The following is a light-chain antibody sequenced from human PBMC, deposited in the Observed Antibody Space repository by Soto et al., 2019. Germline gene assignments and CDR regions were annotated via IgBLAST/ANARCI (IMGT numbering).Light chain of an antibody. J-gene: IGLJ3*02. CDR2: DVS. CDR3: CSYAGSHTWV. V-gene: IGLV2-11*01. Sequence: QSALTQPRSVSGSPGQLVTISCTGTSSDVGGYNYVSWYQQHPGKAPKLMIYDVSKRPSGVPDRFSGSKSGNTASLTISGLQAEDEADYYCCSYAGSHTWVFGGGTKLTVL. CDR1: SSDVGGYNY.